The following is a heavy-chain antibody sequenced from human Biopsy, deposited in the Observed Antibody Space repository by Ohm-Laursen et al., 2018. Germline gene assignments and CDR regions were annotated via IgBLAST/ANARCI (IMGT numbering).Heavy chain of an antibody. Sequence: SQTLSLTCNVSGGDINNYYWSWIRQPAGKGLEWIGRIYPGGSTNYNPSPNSRVTMSVDTSKKQLSLRLRSVTAADTAMYYCASVVLGPTNDAFDLWGQGTMVVVSS. CDR2: IYPGGST. CDR1: GGDINNYY. D-gene: IGHD3-22*01. CDR3: ASVVLGPTNDAFDL. J-gene: IGHJ3*01. V-gene: IGHV4-4*07.